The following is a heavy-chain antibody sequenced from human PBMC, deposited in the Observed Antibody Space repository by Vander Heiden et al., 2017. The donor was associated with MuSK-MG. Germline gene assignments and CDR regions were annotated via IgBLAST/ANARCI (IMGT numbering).Heavy chain of an antibody. CDR1: GFTFSRFW. V-gene: IGHV3-7*01. J-gene: IGHJ4*02. Sequence: VQLVESGGGLVQPGGSLRLSCAASGFTFSRFWMSWVRQAPGKGLEWVANIKQDGSDKYYVDSVRGRFTISRDNAQKSLYLQMNSLRAEDTAVYYCAREYDISGYYWGFGHWGQGTLVTVSS. CDR2: IKQDGSDK. CDR3: AREYDISGYYWGFGH. D-gene: IGHD3-22*01.